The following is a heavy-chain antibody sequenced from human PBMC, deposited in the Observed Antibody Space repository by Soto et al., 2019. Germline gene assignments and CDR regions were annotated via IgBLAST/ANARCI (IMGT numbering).Heavy chain of an antibody. Sequence: PGGSLRLSCAASGFTFSGYGMHWVRQAPGKGLEWVAVIWYDGSNKYYADSVKGRFTISRDNSKNTLYLQMNSLRAEDTAVYYCARPTENYYYYYMDVWGKGTTVTVSS. CDR3: ARPTENYYYYYMDV. CDR2: IWYDGSNK. CDR1: GFTFSGYG. V-gene: IGHV3-33*01. J-gene: IGHJ6*03.